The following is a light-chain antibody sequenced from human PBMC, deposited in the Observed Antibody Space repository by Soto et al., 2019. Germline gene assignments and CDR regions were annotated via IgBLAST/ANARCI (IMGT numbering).Light chain of an antibody. Sequence: EIVLAQSPDTLSLSPGERATLSCRTSQSMSTNYLAWYQQKSGQPPRLLIYGASIRATGIPDRFSGSGSGTDFTLTIGRLEPEDFAVYYCHQYDSSPLTFGGGAKVEIK. J-gene: IGKJ4*01. CDR1: QSMSTNY. CDR3: HQYDSSPLT. CDR2: GAS. V-gene: IGKV3-20*01.